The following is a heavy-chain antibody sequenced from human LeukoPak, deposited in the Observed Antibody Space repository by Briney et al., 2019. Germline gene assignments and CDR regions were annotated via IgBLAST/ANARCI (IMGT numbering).Heavy chain of an antibody. D-gene: IGHD5-24*01. CDR2: INPNSGGT. CDR3: ARGGPRWLQEIRWFDP. Sequence: GASVKDSCKTSGYTFTGYYMHWVRQAPGQGLEWMGWINPNSGGTNYAQKFQGRVTMTRDTSISTACMELRRLRSDDTAVYYCARGGPRWLQEIRWFDPWGQGTLVTVSS. V-gene: IGHV1-2*02. J-gene: IGHJ5*02. CDR1: GYTFTGYY.